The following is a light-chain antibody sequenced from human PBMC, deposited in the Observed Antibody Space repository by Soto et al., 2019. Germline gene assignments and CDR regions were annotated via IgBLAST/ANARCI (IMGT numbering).Light chain of an antibody. V-gene: IGLV1-51*01. Sequence: QSVLTQPPSVSAAPGQEVTISCSGSSSNIGNDDVSWYQHLPGKAPELLIYENNKRPSGIPDRFSGSKSGTSATLGITGLQTGDEADYYCGTWDSNLRAGVFGGGTKLTVL. CDR2: ENN. J-gene: IGLJ2*01. CDR3: GTWDSNLRAGV. CDR1: SSNIGNDD.